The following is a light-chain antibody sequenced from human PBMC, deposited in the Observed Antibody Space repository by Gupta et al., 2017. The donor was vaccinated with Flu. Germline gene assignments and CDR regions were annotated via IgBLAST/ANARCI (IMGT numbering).Light chain of an antibody. Sequence: DIVLTQSPDSLAVSLGERDTINCKSSQSVLYSSNNKNYLAWYQQKPGQPPKVLIYWASTRESGVPDRFSGSGSGTDLTLTISSLQAEDVAVYYCQQYYSTPITFGQGTRLEIK. CDR1: QSVLYSSNNKNY. J-gene: IGKJ5*01. CDR2: WAS. V-gene: IGKV4-1*01. CDR3: QQYYSTPIT.